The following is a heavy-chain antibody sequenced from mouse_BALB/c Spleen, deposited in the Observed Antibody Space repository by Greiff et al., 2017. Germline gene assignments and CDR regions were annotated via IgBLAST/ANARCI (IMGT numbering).Heavy chain of an antibody. CDR3: ARDYGSSYKGWAY. CDR1: GYTFTSYW. J-gene: IGHJ3*01. D-gene: IGHD1-1*01. Sequence: AQLQQPGAELVKPGASVKLSCKASGYTFTSYWMHWVKQRPGQGLEWIGEIDPSDSYTNYNQKFKGKATLTVDKSSSTAYMQLSSLTSEDSAVYYCARDYGSSYKGWAYWGQGTLGTVSA. V-gene: IGHV1-69*02. CDR2: IDPSDSYT.